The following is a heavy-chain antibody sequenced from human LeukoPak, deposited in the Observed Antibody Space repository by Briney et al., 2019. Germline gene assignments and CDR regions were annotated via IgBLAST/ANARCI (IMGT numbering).Heavy chain of an antibody. V-gene: IGHV3-48*01. Sequence: GGSLRLSCAASGFIFSDYSINWLRQAPGKGLEWVSYIRYSGTTVYYADSVKGRFTISRDNAKNSVSLQMNSLRAEDTAVYYCARVIAVAGSPFDYWGQGTLVTVSS. CDR2: IRYSGTTV. J-gene: IGHJ4*02. CDR1: GFIFSDYS. CDR3: ARVIAVAGSPFDY. D-gene: IGHD6-19*01.